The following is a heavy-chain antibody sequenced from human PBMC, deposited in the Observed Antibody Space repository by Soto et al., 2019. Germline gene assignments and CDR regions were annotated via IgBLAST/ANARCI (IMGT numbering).Heavy chain of an antibody. CDR3: ARGGSDYDSSGYYTNFDY. V-gene: IGHV4-59*01. J-gene: IGHJ4*02. CDR2: IYYSGST. CDR1: GGSISSYY. Sequence: SETLSLTCTVSGGSISSYYWSWIRQPPGKGLEWIGYIYYSGSTNYNPSVKSRVTISVDTSKNQFSLKLSSVTAADTAVYYWARGGSDYDSSGYYTNFDYWGQGTLVTVSS. D-gene: IGHD3-22*01.